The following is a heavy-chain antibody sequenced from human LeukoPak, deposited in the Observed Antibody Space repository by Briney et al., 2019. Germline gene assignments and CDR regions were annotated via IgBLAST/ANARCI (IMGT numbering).Heavy chain of an antibody. CDR2: IYYSGST. J-gene: IGHJ6*02. Sequence: SETLSLTCTVSGGSISSYYWSWIRQPPGKGLEWIGNIYYSGSTNYNPSLRSRVTISVDTSKNQCSLKLSSVTAADTAVYYCARGGDPHYGMDAWGQGTTVTVSS. D-gene: IGHD2-21*01. V-gene: IGHV4-59*01. CDR1: GGSISSYY. CDR3: ARGGDPHYGMDA.